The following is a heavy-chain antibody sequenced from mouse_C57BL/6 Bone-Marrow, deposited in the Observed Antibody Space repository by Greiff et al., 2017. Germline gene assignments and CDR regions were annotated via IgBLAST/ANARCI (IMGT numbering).Heavy chain of an antibody. J-gene: IGHJ2*01. CDR3: ALLYYGSSPYYFDY. Sequence: QVHVKQSGAELARPGASVKLSCKASGYTFTSYGISWVKQRTGQGLEWIGEIYPRSGNTYYNEKFKGKATLTADKSSSTAYMELRSLTSEDSAVYFCALLYYGSSPYYFDYWGQGTTLTVSS. D-gene: IGHD1-1*01. CDR2: IYPRSGNT. V-gene: IGHV1-81*01. CDR1: GYTFTSYG.